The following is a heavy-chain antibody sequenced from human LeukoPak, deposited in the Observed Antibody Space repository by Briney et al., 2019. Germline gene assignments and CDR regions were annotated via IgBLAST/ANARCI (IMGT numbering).Heavy chain of an antibody. CDR1: QFKFNNYG. V-gene: IGHV3-23*01. J-gene: IGHJ5*01. Sequence: GGSLRLSCATSQFKFNNYGMTWVRQAPGKGLEWVSSITGSGGSTQYADSVQGRFTISRDNSKNTLYLQMNSLRAEDTAVYYCARDVGSTSTNWFDSWGQGTLVTVSS. D-gene: IGHD2-2*01. CDR3: ARDVGSTSTNWFDS. CDR2: ITGSGGST.